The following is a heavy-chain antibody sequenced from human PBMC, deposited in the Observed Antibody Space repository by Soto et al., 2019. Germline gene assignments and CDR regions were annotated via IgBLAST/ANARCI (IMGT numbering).Heavy chain of an antibody. CDR3: ARESEDLTSNFDY. V-gene: IGHV3-21*06. CDR2: ISSTTNYI. J-gene: IGHJ4*02. Sequence: EVQLVESGGGLVKPGGSLRLSCAASGFTFTRFSMNWVRQAPGKGLEWVSSISSTTNYIYYGDSMKGRFTISRDNAKNSLYREMTRLRAEDTAVYYCARESEDLTSNFDYWGQGTLVTVSS. CDR1: GFTFTRFS.